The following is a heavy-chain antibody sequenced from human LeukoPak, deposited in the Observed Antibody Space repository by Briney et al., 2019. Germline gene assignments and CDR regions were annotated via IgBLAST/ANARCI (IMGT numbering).Heavy chain of an antibody. J-gene: IGHJ4*02. D-gene: IGHD3-22*01. V-gene: IGHV3-74*01. CDR1: GFSFSTHW. Sequence: GGSLRLSCAASGFSFSTHWMHWVRQAPGKGLVYVAQINSDGSATAYADSVKGRFTISRDNAKNTLYLEMSSLRAEDTAVYYCGSLAVVARDHWGQGTLVTVSS. CDR2: INSDGSAT. CDR3: GSLAVVARDH.